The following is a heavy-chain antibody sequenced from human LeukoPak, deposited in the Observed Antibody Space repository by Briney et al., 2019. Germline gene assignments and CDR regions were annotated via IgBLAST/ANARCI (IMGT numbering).Heavy chain of an antibody. D-gene: IGHD5-18*01. CDR1: AFTFSSYE. V-gene: IGHV3-48*03. J-gene: IGHJ6*03. CDR3: AREGGDTATVGYYHYYMDV. CDR2: ISSSGSTI. Sequence: GGSLRLSCAASAFTFSSYEMNWVRQAPGKGLEWVSYISSSGSTIYYADSVKGRFTISRDNAKNSLYLQMSSLRAEDTAVYYCAREGGDTATVGYYHYYMDVWGKGTTVTVSS.